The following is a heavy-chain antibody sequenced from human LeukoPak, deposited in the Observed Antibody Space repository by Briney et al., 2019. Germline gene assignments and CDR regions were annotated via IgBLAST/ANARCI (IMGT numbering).Heavy chain of an antibody. D-gene: IGHD1-26*01. CDR2: IHDSGRT. Sequence: SETLSLTCTVSDGSISNYYWNWIRQSPGKGLEWIGYIHDSGRTNYNPSLKSRVTISVDTSKNQFSLKLSSVTAADTAVYHCARGRGSGSSPGTYWGQGTLVTVSS. CDR3: ARGRGSGSSPGTY. J-gene: IGHJ4*02. V-gene: IGHV4-59*01. CDR1: DGSISNYY.